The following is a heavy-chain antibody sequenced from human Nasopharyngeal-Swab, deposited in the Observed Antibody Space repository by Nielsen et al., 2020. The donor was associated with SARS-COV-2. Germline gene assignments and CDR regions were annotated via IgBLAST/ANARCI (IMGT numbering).Heavy chain of an antibody. CDR3: TRDDFNWYFDL. J-gene: IGHJ2*01. CDR1: GYSFSSYG. D-gene: IGHD3/OR15-3a*01. Sequence: ASVKVSCKASGYSFSSYGITWVRQAPGQGLEWMGWISASSGNTNYAQNLRGRVTMTTDTSTNTAYMELRSLRLDDTAMYYCTRDDFNWYFDLWGRGTLVTASS. CDR2: ISASSGNT. V-gene: IGHV1-18*01.